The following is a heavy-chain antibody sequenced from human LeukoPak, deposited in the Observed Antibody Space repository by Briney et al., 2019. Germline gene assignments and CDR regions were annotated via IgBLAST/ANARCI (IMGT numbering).Heavy chain of an antibody. J-gene: IGHJ2*01. V-gene: IGHV3-23*01. CDR3: ARGVVPAAMRYWYFDL. Sequence: GGSLRLSCAASGFTFSSYAMSWDRQAPGKGLEWVSAISGSGGSTYYADSVKGRFTISRDNSKNTLYLQMNSLRAEDTAVYYCARGVVPAAMRYWYFDLWGRGTLVTVSS. CDR1: GFTFSSYA. CDR2: ISGSGGST. D-gene: IGHD2-2*01.